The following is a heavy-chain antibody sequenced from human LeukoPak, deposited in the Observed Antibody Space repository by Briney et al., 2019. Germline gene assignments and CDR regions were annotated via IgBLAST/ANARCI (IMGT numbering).Heavy chain of an antibody. V-gene: IGHV1-46*01. CDR2: INPSGGST. J-gene: IGHJ6*03. Sequence: ASVKVSCKASGYTFTSYYMHWVRQAPGQGLEWMGIINPSGGSTSYAQKFQGRVTMTRDTSTSTVYMELSSLRSEDTAVYYCARVRGSGELPGYYYYYMDVWGKGTTVTVSS. CDR1: GYTFTSYY. CDR3: ARVRGSGELPGYYYYYMDV. D-gene: IGHD1-26*01.